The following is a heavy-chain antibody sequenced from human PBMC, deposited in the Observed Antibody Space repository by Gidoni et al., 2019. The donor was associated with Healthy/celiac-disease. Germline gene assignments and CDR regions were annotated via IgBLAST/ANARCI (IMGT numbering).Heavy chain of an antibody. V-gene: IGHV3-21*01. CDR1: GFTFSSYS. Sequence: EVQLVESGGGLVKPGGSLRLSCAASGFTFSSYSMKWVRQAPGKGLEWVSSISSSSSYIYYADSVKGRFTISRDNAKNSLYLQMNSLRAEDTAVYYCARDGHHYYDSSGYYPIWGQGTLVTVSS. CDR3: ARDGHHYYDSSGYYPI. D-gene: IGHD3-22*01. CDR2: ISSSSSYI. J-gene: IGHJ4*02.